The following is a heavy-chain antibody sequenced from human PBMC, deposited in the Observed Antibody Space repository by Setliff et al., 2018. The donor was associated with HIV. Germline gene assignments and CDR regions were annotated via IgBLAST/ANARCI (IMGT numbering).Heavy chain of an antibody. CDR2: IWYDGRNE. Sequence: GGSLRLSCTASGFTFGDYAMSWVRQAPGKGLEWVAVIWYDGRNEYYADSVKGRFTISRDNSKNTLYLQMNSLRAEDTAVYYCAKDRSEITIFGVIISHWGQGSLVTVSS. CDR1: GFTFGDYA. V-gene: IGHV3-33*06. CDR3: AKDRSEITIFGVIISH. D-gene: IGHD3-3*01. J-gene: IGHJ4*02.